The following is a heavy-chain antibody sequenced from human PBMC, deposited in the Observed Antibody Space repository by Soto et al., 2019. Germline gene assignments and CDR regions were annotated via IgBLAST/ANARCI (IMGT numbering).Heavy chain of an antibody. Sequence: GASVKVSCKASGYTFTSYGISWVRQAPGQGLEWMGWISAYNGNTNYAQKLQGRVTMTTDTSTSTAYMELRSLRSDDTAVYYCARTTVTLRQPPKTKSYYYMDVWGKGTTVTVSS. D-gene: IGHD4-17*01. CDR3: ARTTVTLRQPPKTKSYYYMDV. CDR2: ISAYNGNT. CDR1: GYTFTSYG. V-gene: IGHV1-18*01. J-gene: IGHJ6*03.